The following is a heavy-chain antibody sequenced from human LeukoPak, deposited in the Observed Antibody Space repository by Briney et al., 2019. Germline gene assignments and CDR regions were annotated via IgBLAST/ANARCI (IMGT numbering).Heavy chain of an antibody. Sequence: PSQTLSLTCTVSGGSISSGSYYWSWIRQPAGKGLEWIGRIYTSGSTNYNPSLKSRVTISVDTSKNQFSLKLSSVTAADTAVYYCAGRGSGAFDIWGQGTMVTVSS. CDR1: GGSISSGSYY. D-gene: IGHD3-10*01. V-gene: IGHV4-61*02. J-gene: IGHJ3*02. CDR3: AGRGSGAFDI. CDR2: IYTSGST.